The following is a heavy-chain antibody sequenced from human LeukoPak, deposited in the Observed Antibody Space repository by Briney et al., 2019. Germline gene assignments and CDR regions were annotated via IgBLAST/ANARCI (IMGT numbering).Heavy chain of an antibody. D-gene: IGHD3-10*01. CDR3: APDMNNYALGSDP. J-gene: IGHJ5*02. CDR1: GYNFIDYY. CDR2: MNPDSGAT. V-gene: IGHV1-2*02. Sequence: ASVKVSRKASGYNFIDYYIHWVRQAPGQGLEWMGWMNPDSGATNYAEKFQGRVTMTRDTSISTAYMELTTLRSDDTAIYYCAPDMNNYALGSDPWGQGSLVTVSS.